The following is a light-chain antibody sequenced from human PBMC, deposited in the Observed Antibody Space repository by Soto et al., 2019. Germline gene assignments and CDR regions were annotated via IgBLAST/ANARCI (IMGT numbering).Light chain of an antibody. CDR2: AS. CDR1: QDISSY. J-gene: IGKJ3*01. V-gene: IGKV1D-43*01. CDR3: QQYYGAPFT. Sequence: AIRMTPSPFSLSASVGDRVTITCWASQDISSYLAWYQKKPAQASNLQSGVPSRFSGSGSGTECTLTISSLQPEDFATYYCQQYYGAPFTFGPGAKVDIK.